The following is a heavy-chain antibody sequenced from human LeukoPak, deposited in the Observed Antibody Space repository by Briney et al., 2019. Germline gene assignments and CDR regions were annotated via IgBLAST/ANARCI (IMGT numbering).Heavy chain of an antibody. J-gene: IGHJ6*02. Sequence: TGGSLRLSCAASGFTFSSYSINWVRQAPGKGLEWVSSISSSSSYIYYADSVKGRFTISRDNAKNSLYLQMNSLRAEDTAVYYCAREGARDYVLEGMDVWGQGTTVTVSS. CDR2: ISSSSSYI. V-gene: IGHV3-21*01. CDR3: AREGARDYVLEGMDV. D-gene: IGHD2-21*01. CDR1: GFTFSSYS.